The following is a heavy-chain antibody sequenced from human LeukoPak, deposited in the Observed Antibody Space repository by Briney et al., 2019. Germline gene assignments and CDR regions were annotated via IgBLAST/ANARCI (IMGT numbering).Heavy chain of an antibody. J-gene: IGHJ4*02. CDR1: GYTFTSYA. CDR2: ISAYNGNT. D-gene: IGHD6-19*01. Sequence: ASVKVSCKASGYTFTSYAMNWVRQAPGQGLEWMGWISAYNGNTNYAQKLQGRVTMTTDTSTSTAYMELRSLRSDDTAVYYCARVIGYSSGWYENYWGQGTLVTVSS. V-gene: IGHV1-18*01. CDR3: ARVIGYSSGWYENY.